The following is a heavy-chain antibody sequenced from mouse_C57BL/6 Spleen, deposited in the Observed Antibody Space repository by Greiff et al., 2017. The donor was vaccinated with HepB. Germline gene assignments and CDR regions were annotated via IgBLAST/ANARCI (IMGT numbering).Heavy chain of an antibody. CDR1: GFTFSDYG. J-gene: IGHJ1*03. CDR2: ISSGSSTI. Sequence: DVKLVESGGGLVKPGGSLKLSCAASGFTFSDYGMHWVRQAPEKGLEWVAYISSGSSTIYYADTVKGRFTISRDNAKNTLFLQMTSLRSEDTAMYYCARHFYGSRWYFDVWGTGTTVTVSS. CDR3: ARHFYGSRWYFDV. D-gene: IGHD1-1*01. V-gene: IGHV5-17*01.